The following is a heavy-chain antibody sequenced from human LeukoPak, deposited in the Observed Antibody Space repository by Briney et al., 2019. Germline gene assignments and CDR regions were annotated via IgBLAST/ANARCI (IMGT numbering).Heavy chain of an antibody. V-gene: IGHV3-74*01. D-gene: IGHD3-22*01. CDR2: INSDGSSR. CDR3: ARVGYDSGAYSLDY. Sequence: GGSLRLSCAASGFTFSNYWMSWVRQAPGKGLVWVSRINSDGSSRHYADSVKGRFTISRDNAKNTLYLQMNSLRAEDTAVYYCARVGYDSGAYSLDYWGQGTLVTVSS. J-gene: IGHJ4*02. CDR1: GFTFSNYW.